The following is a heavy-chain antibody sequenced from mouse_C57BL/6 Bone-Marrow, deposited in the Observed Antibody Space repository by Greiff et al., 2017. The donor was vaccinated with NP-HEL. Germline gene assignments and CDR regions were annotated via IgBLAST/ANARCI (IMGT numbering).Heavy chain of an antibody. CDR1: GFTFSSYG. J-gene: IGHJ4*01. V-gene: IGHV5-6*02. CDR3: ARLWYYYAMDY. D-gene: IGHD1-1*02. CDR2: ISSGGSYT. Sequence: DVKLVESGGDLVKPGGSLKLSCAASGFTFSSYGMSWVRQTPDKRLEWVATISSGGSYTYYPDSVKGRFTISRDNAKNTLYLQMSSLKSEDTAMYYCARLWYYYAMDYWGQGTSVTVSS.